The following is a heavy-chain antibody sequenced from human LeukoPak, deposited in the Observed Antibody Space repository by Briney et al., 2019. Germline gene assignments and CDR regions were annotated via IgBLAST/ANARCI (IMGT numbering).Heavy chain of an antibody. CDR1: GGSISSSSYY. J-gene: IGHJ4*02. CDR3: ARPRYCSSTSCYGGFDY. CDR2: IYYRGST. V-gene: IGHV4-39*07. D-gene: IGHD2-2*01. Sequence: SETLSLTCTVSGGSISSSSYYWGWIRQPPGKGLEWIGSIYYRGSTYYNPSLKSRVTISVDTSKNQFSLKLSSVTAADTAVYYCARPRYCSSTSCYGGFDYWGQGTLVTVSS.